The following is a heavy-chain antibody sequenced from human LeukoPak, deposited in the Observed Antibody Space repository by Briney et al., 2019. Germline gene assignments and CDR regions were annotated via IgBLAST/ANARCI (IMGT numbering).Heavy chain of an antibody. D-gene: IGHD3-3*01. CDR3: AIHGGGTIRIEAFDV. V-gene: IGHV3-23*01. J-gene: IGHJ3*01. Sequence: PGGSVRLLCGAWRFICSSYGMQGLRQAPGEGGEWVSAMSGGRRDIFYADAVKGLFTISRDNSKNTLYLQMNSLRDEDTALYYCAIHGGGTIRIEAFDVWGQGTMVTISS. CDR2: MSGGRRDI. CDR1: RFICSSYG.